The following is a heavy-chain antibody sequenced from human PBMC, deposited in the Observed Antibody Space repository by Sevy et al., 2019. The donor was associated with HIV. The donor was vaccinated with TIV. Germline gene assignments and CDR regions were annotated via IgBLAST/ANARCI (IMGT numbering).Heavy chain of an antibody. CDR3: AKDPYSSGWYYAFDI. CDR1: GFTFDDYA. D-gene: IGHD6-19*01. J-gene: IGHJ3*02. CDR2: ISWNSGSI. Sequence: GGSLRLSCAASGFTFDDYAMHWVRQAPGKGLEWVSGISWNSGSIGYADSVKGRFTISRDNAKNSLYLQMNSLRAEDTALYYCAKDPYSSGWYYAFDIWRQGTMVTVSS. V-gene: IGHV3-9*01.